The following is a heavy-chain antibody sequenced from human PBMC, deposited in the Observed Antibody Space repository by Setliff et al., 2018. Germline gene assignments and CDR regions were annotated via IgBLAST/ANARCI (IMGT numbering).Heavy chain of an antibody. CDR1: GYSISSGYY. J-gene: IGHJ3*02. Sequence: SETLSLTCTVSGYSISSGYYWGWIRQPPGKGLEWIGSIYHSGSTYYNPSLKSRVTISVDTSKNQFSLKLSSVTAADTGRYYCAREGREADGTLKSAFDIWGHGTMVTVSS. CDR3: AREGREADGTLKSAFDI. CDR2: IYHSGST. V-gene: IGHV4-38-2*02.